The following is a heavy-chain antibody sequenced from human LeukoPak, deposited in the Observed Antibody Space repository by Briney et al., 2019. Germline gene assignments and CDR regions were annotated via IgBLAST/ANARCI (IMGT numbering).Heavy chain of an antibody. D-gene: IGHD6-13*01. CDR3: AKDLDVAAAAYYFDY. V-gene: IGHV3-30*04. CDR2: ISSDGSDK. Sequence: GGSLRLSCAASGFTFSRHAMHWVRQAPGKGLEWVAVISSDGSDKYYADSVKGRFTISRDNSKNTLYLQMNSLRADDTALYYCAKDLDVAAAAYYFDYWGQGTLVTVSS. J-gene: IGHJ4*02. CDR1: GFTFSRHA.